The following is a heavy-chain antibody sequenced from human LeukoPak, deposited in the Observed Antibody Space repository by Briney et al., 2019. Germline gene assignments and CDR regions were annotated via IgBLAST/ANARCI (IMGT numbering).Heavy chain of an antibody. D-gene: IGHD6-13*01. CDR1: GFTFSSYS. Sequence: GGSLRLSCAASGFTFSSYSMNWVRQAPGKGLEWVSSISSSSSYIYYADSVKGRFTISRDNAKNSLYLQMNSLRAEDTAVYYCAGDQGAFYRSSWFNYWGLGTQVTVSS. CDR2: ISSSSSYI. V-gene: IGHV3-21*01. J-gene: IGHJ4*02. CDR3: AGDQGAFYRSSWFNY.